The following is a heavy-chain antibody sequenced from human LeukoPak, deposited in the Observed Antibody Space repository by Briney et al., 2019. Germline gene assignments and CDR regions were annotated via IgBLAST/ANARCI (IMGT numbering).Heavy chain of an antibody. D-gene: IGHD2-2*01. V-gene: IGHV4-4*07. Sequence: SETLSLTCTVSGGSISSYYWSWIRQPAGKGLEWIGRIYTSGSTNYNPSLKSRVTMSVDTSENQFSLKPSSVTAADTAVYYCARDRRGYCSSTSCSTDDWYFDLWGRGTLVTVSS. CDR3: ARDRRGYCSSTSCSTDDWYFDL. CDR1: GGSISSYY. CDR2: IYTSGST. J-gene: IGHJ2*01.